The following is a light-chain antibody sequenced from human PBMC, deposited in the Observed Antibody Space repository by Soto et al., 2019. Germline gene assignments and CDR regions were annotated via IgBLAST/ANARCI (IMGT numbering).Light chain of an antibody. CDR2: AAS. CDR1: QSVSSN. CDR3: QQYNNWPLT. V-gene: IGKV3-15*01. Sequence: EIVMTQSPGTLSVSPWERATLSCRASQSVSSNLAWYQHKPGQAPRLLIYAASTRATGFPARFSGSGSGTEFTLTISSLQSEDFAFYYCQQYNNWPLTFGGGTKVDIK. J-gene: IGKJ4*01.